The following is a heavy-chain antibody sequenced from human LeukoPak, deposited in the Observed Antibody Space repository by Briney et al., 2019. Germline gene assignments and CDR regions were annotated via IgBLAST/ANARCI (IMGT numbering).Heavy chain of an antibody. CDR3: AKDEFVASDFTGAFDI. Sequence: GRSLRLSCAASGFTFDDYAMHWVRHAPGKGLEWVSGISWNSVTIVYADSVKGRFTISRDNAKNSLYLQMNSLRAEDMASYYCAKDEFVASDFTGAFDIWGQGTMVTVSS. J-gene: IGHJ3*02. CDR1: GFTFDDYA. D-gene: IGHD2-8*02. CDR2: ISWNSVTI. V-gene: IGHV3-9*03.